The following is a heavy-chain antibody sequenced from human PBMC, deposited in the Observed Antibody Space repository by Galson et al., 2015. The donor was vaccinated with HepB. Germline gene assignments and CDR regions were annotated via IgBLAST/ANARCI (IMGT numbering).Heavy chain of an antibody. CDR2: IIPIFGTA. V-gene: IGHV1-69*13. Sequence: SVKVACKASGGTFSSYAISWVRQAPGQGLEWMGGIIPIFGTANYAQKFQGRVTITADESTSTAYMELSSLRSEDTAVYYCARERDWAFDIWGQGTMVTVSS. D-gene: IGHD2-21*01. CDR1: GGTFSSYA. J-gene: IGHJ3*02. CDR3: ARERDWAFDI.